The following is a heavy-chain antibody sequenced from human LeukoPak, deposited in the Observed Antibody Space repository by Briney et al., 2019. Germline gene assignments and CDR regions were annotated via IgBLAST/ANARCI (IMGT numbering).Heavy chain of an antibody. D-gene: IGHD3-22*01. J-gene: IGHJ3*02. CDR1: GGTFSSYA. CDR2: IIPIFGTA. V-gene: IGHV1-69*05. Sequence: GASVKVSCKASGGTFSSYAISWVRQAPGQGLEWMGGIIPIFGTANYAQKFQGRVTITTDESTSTAYMELSSLRSEDTAVYYCARAGPLYDSSGYDAFDIWGQGTMVTVSS. CDR3: ARAGPLYDSSGYDAFDI.